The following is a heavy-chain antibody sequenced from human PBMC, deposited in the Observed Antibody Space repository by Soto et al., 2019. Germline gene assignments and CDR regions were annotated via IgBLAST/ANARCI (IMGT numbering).Heavy chain of an antibody. Sequence: PGGSLRLSCVASGFSVSGNYMNWVRQAPGKGLEWVSMIYASDSTYYADSVHGRFITSRDNSRNTLTPQMNSLRAEDTAVYYCARSTAGLIDYWGQGTLVTVSS. CDR1: GFSVSGNY. D-gene: IGHD3-9*01. J-gene: IGHJ4*02. CDR3: ARSTAGLIDY. CDR2: IYASDST. V-gene: IGHV3-53*01.